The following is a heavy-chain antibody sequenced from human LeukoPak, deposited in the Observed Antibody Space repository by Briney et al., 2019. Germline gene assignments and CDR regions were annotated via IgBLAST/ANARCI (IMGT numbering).Heavy chain of an antibody. J-gene: IGHJ6*02. V-gene: IGHV3-7*01. D-gene: IGHD3-9*01. CDR3: ARGLYYDILTGYYHHYYYYGMDV. CDR2: IKQDGSEK. Sequence: GGSLRLSCAASGFTFSSYWMSWVRQAPGKGLEWVANIKQDGSEKYYVDSVKGRFTISRDNSKNTLYLQMNSLRAEDTAVYYCARGLYYDILTGYYHHYYYYGMDVWGQGTTVTVSS. CDR1: GFTFSSYW.